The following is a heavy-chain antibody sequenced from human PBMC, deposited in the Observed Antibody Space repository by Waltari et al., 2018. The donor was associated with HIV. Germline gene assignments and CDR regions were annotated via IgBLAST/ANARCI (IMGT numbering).Heavy chain of an antibody. CDR2: ISHSGYT. J-gene: IGHJ5*02. CDR1: GGSSFSAHY. CDR3: VVRLYSGSFVTES. V-gene: IGHV4-34*01. D-gene: IGHD1-26*01. Sequence: QVQLRQWGKTLLKPSQDLSLTCAVYGGSSFSAHYWIWIRQSPGKGLEWLGEISHSGYTDYNPSLVSRVTISRDTSKNQFSLRLTSVTAADAAVYYCVVRLYSGSFVTESWGQGNLVIVST.